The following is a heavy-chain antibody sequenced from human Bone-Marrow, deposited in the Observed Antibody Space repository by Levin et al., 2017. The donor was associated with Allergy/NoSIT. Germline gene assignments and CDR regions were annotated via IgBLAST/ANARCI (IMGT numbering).Heavy chain of an antibody. CDR2: IYHSGST. Sequence: ASETLSLTCAVSGGSISSGGYSWSWIRQPPGKGLEWIGYIYHSGSTYYNPSLKSRVTISMDRSKNHFSLNLTSVTAADTAVYFCAESLWFGAYFDYWGQGTLVTVSS. D-gene: IGHD3-10*01. J-gene: IGHJ4*02. V-gene: IGHV4-30-2*01. CDR1: GGSISSGGYS. CDR3: AESLWFGAYFDY.